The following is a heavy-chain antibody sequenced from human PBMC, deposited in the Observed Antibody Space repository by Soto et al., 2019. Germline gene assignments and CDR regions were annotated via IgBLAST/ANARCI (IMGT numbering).Heavy chain of an antibody. CDR3: ARHRPQEDGSKKGFDY. CDR1: GGSISDRNW. Sequence: SETLSLTCVVSGGSISDRNWWSWVRQTPGKGLEWIGEISHSGITNSNPSLNGRVAVSVDKSKNQFSLKLTSVTAADTAVYYCARHRPQEDGSKKGFDYWGQGTPVTVS. CDR2: ISHSGIT. V-gene: IGHV4-4*02. J-gene: IGHJ4*02. D-gene: IGHD6-6*01.